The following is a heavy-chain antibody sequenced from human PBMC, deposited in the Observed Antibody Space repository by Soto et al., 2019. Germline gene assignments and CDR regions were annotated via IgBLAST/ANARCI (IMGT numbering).Heavy chain of an antibody. Sequence: EVQLVESGGGLVQPGGSLRLSCAASGFTFSNYWIHWVRQAPGEGLIWVSRINGAGSATDYADSVKGRVTLSRDNAKNTDYLQMNSRRDEHTAVYYCARGPDCGGGCCYDPAVFWGQGPLVTASP. CDR3: ARGPDCGGGCCYDPAVF. CDR1: GFTFSNYW. D-gene: IGHD2-15*01. J-gene: IGHJ4*02. V-gene: IGHV3-74*01. CDR2: INGAGSAT.